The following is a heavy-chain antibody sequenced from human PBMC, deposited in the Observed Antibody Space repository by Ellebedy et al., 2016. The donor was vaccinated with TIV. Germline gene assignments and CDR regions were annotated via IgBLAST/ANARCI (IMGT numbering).Heavy chain of an antibody. CDR2: ISSRSDAI. J-gene: IGHJ3*02. D-gene: IGHD2-21*02. CDR3: ARDRGGLLMDGDAFDI. Sequence: GESLKISXEASGFTFSTYSMNWVRQAPGKGLEWVSYISSRSDAIHYADSVKGRFTISRDNAKNSLYLQMSSLRDEDTAVYYCARDRGGLLMDGDAFDIWGQGTMVTVSS. V-gene: IGHV3-48*02. CDR1: GFTFSTYS.